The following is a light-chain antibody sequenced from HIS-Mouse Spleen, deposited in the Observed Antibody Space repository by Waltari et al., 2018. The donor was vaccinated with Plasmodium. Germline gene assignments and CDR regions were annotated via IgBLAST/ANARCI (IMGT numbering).Light chain of an antibody. CDR1: QSVSIN. J-gene: IGKJ3*01. Sequence: EIVMTQSPATLSVSPGERATLSCRASQSVSINLAWYQQKPGQAPRLLIYGASTRATGIPARFSGSGSGIEFTLTISSLQSEDFAVYYCQQYNNWSFTFGPGTKVDIK. CDR3: QQYNNWSFT. CDR2: GAS. V-gene: IGKV3-15*01.